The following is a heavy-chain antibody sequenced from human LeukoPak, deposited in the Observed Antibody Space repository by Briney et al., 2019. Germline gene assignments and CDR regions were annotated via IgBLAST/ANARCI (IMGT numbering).Heavy chain of an antibody. CDR2: IFYSGST. D-gene: IGHD3-3*01. J-gene: IGHJ5*01. CDR1: GGSISSSSYY. V-gene: IGHV4-39*07. Sequence: PSETLSLTCTVSGGSISSSSYYWGWIRQPPGKGLEWIGSIFYSGSTYYNPSLKSRVTISIDTSKNHFSLKLTSVTAADTAVYYCARAPEWLFFDYWGHGTLVTVSS. CDR3: ARAPEWLFFDY.